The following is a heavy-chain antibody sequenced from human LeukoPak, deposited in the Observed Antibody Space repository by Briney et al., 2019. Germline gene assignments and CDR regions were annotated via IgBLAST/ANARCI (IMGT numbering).Heavy chain of an antibody. D-gene: IGHD1-1*01. V-gene: IGHV5-51*01. J-gene: IGHJ4*02. CDR1: GYSFTSYW. CDR3: ARRARGYNWNEYYFDY. Sequence: GESLKISCKGSGYSFTSYWIGWVRQMPGKGLEWMGIIYPGDSDTRYSPSFQGQVTISADKSISTAYLQWSSLKASDTAMYYCARRARGYNWNEYYFDYWGQGTLVTVSS. CDR2: IYPGDSDT.